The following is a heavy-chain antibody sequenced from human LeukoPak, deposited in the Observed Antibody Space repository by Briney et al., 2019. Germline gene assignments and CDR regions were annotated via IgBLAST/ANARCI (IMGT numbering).Heavy chain of an antibody. V-gene: IGHV1-18*01. J-gene: IGHJ4*02. CDR3: ARPSINYDYVWTD. CDR1: GYNFISYG. CDR2: FSAYNGYSGEA. Sequence: ASVKVSCKTSGYNFISYGFSWLRQAPGQGLEWMGWFSAYNGYSGEARNAQKFQGSLTMTRDTSTSTAYMELRSLRSDDTAVYYCARPSINYDYVWTDWGQGTLVTVTS. D-gene: IGHD3-16*01.